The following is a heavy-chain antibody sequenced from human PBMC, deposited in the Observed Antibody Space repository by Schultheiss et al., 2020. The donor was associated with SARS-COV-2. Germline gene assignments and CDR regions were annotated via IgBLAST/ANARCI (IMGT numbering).Heavy chain of an antibody. J-gene: IGHJ4*02. CDR2: IYYSGST. CDR3: AREPIFRGGRLYFFDY. CDR1: GGSISSYY. Sequence: GSLRLSCTVSGGSISSYYWSWIRQHPGKGLEWIGYIYYSGSTNYNPSLKSRVTISVDTSKNQFSLKLSSVTAADTAVYYCAREPIFRGGRLYFFDYWGQGALVTVAS. V-gene: IGHV4-59*12. D-gene: IGHD3-10*01.